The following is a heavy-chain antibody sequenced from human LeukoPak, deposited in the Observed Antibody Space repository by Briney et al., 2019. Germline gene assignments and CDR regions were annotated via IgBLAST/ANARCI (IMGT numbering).Heavy chain of an antibody. CDR3: AGSPGITYGFTNWFDP. J-gene: IGHJ5*02. D-gene: IGHD4-17*01. CDR2: INPNSGGT. V-gene: IGHV1-2*02. Sequence: ASVKVSCKASGYTFTGYYMHWVRQAPGQGLEWMGWINPNSGGTNYAQKFQGRVTMTWDTSISTAYMELSRLRSDDTAVYFCAGSPGITYGFTNWFDPWGQGTLVTVSS. CDR1: GYTFTGYY.